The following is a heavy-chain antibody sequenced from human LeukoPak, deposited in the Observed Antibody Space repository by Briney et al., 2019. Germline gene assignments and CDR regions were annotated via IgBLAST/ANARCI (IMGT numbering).Heavy chain of an antibody. CDR2: IYYSGST. Sequence: SETLSLTCTVSGGSISSSSYYWGWIRQPPGRGLEWIGYIYYSGSTNYNPSLKSRVTISVHTSKNQFSLKLSSVTAADTAVYYCARLNYYDSSDYTYYFDYWGQGTLVTVSS. J-gene: IGHJ4*02. CDR3: ARLNYYDSSDYTYYFDY. V-gene: IGHV4-61*05. CDR1: GGSISSSSYY. D-gene: IGHD3-22*01.